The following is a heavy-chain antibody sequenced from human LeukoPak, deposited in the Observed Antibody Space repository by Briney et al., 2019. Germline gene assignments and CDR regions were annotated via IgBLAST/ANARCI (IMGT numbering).Heavy chain of an antibody. CDR3: ARDLGSGSYLFDY. V-gene: IGHV3-30*04. J-gene: IGHJ4*02. D-gene: IGHD1-26*01. CDR1: GFTFSSYA. CDR2: ISYDGSNK. Sequence: GRSLRLSCAASGFTFSSYAMHWVRQAPGKGLEWVAVISYDGSNKHYADSVKGRFTISRDNSKNTLYLQMNSLRAEDTAVYYCARDLGSGSYLFDYWGQGTLVTVSS.